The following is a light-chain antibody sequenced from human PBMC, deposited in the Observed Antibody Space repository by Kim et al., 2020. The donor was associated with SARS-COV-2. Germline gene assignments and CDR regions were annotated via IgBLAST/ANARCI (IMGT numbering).Light chain of an antibody. J-gene: IGLJ1*01. V-gene: IGLV1-40*01. CDR1: SPNIGADSD. CDR2: GNS. CDR3: QSYDSSLSGYV. Sequence: QRVTLSCTGSSPNIGADSDVHWYQQLPGTAPKLLIYGNSNRPAGVPDRFSGSKSGTSASLAITELQAEDDADYYCQSYDSSLSGYVFGTETKVTVL.